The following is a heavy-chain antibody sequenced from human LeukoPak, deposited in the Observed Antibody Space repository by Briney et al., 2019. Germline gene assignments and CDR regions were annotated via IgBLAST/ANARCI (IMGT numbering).Heavy chain of an antibody. Sequence: GASVKVSCKASGYTFTSYGISWVRQAPGQGLEWMGWISAYNGNTNYAQKLQGRVTMTTDTSTSTAYMELRSLRSDDTAVYYCARDTGLPYSSSWYAAFDYWGQGTLVTVSS. V-gene: IGHV1-18*01. D-gene: IGHD6-13*01. CDR2: ISAYNGNT. CDR1: GYTFTSYG. CDR3: ARDTGLPYSSSWYAAFDY. J-gene: IGHJ4*02.